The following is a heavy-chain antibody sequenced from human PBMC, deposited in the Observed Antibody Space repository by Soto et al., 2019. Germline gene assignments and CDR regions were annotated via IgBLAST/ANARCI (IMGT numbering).Heavy chain of an antibody. J-gene: IGHJ4*02. D-gene: IGHD6-19*01. CDR2: INHSGST. Sequence: PSETLSLTCAVYGGSFSGYYWSWIRQPPGKGLEWIGEINHSGSTNYNPSLKSRVTISVDTSKNQFSLKLSSVTAADTAVYYCARRRGWSYYFDYWGQGTLVTVSS. CDR1: GGSFSGYY. CDR3: ARRRGWSYYFDY. V-gene: IGHV4-34*01.